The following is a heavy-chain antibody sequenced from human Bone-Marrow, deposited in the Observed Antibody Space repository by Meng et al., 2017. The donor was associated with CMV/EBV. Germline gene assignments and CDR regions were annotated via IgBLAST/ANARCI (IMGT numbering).Heavy chain of an antibody. D-gene: IGHD5-24*01. J-gene: IGHJ5*02. CDR2: ISANNGNT. CDR1: NYNFINYD. CDR3: ARGTIRDFSALS. Sequence: ASVKVSCKASNYNFINYDISWVRQAPGQGLEWMGWISANNGNTNYAQKFQGRVTMTTHTSTSTVYMELRSLRSDDTAVYYCARGTIRDFSALSWGQGTLVTVSS. V-gene: IGHV1-18*01.